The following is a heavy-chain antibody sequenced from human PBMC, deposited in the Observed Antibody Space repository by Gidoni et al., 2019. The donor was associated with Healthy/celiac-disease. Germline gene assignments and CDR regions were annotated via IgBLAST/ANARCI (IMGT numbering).Heavy chain of an antibody. D-gene: IGHD3-10*01. CDR2: IYYSGGT. CDR1: GGSISSSSYY. Sequence: QLQLQESGPGLVKPSETMSPTCTVSGGSISSSSYYWGWIRQPPGKGLEWIGSIYYSGGTYYNPSLKSRVTISVDTSKNQFSLKLSSVTAADTAVYYCARGEMGLSADAFDIWGQGTMVTVSS. V-gene: IGHV4-39*01. CDR3: ARGEMGLSADAFDI. J-gene: IGHJ3*02.